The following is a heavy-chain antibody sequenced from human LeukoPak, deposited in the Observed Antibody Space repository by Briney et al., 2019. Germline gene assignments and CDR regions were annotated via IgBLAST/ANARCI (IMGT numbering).Heavy chain of an antibody. D-gene: IGHD6-13*01. J-gene: IGHJ6*02. CDR1: GDSINYYY. V-gene: IGHV4-4*07. CDR2: IYTSGIT. CDR3: ARWQSIATAHNYYYYGLDV. Sequence: SETLSLTCTVSGDSINYYYWSWIRQPAGKGLEWIGRIYTSGITNYNPSLKSRVTMSADTSKNQFSLKLSSVTAADTAVYYCARWQSIATAHNYYYYGLDVWGQGTTVTVSS.